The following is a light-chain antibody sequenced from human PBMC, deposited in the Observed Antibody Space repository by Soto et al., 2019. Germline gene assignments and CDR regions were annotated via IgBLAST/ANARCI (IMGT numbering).Light chain of an antibody. CDR2: DND. V-gene: IGLV1-51*01. CDR3: GTWDTSLFVWV. CDR1: NSNIGKNF. J-gene: IGLJ3*02. Sequence: QSVLTQPPSVSAAPGQTVTISCSGTNSNIGKNFVSWYRQSPGTAPNLLLYDNDKRPSEIPDRFTGSRIDTSATLVISGLQTGDEADYYCGTWDTSLFVWVFSGGTKLTVL.